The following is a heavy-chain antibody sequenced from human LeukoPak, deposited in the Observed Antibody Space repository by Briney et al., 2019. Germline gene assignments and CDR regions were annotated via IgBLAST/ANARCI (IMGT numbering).Heavy chain of an antibody. CDR3: ARGYYGDTHFDY. V-gene: IGHV3-23*01. CDR1: GFTFTRND. CDR2: IDGRGGTT. J-gene: IGHJ4*01. D-gene: IGHD4-17*01. Sequence: TGGSMRLSCAASGFTFTRNDMAWLRQAPGKVLEWVSAIDGRGGTTFYADSGKGRVSISRVQSTNTVYLQMDSLRAEYTAVYYCARGYYGDTHFDYWGQGILVTVPS.